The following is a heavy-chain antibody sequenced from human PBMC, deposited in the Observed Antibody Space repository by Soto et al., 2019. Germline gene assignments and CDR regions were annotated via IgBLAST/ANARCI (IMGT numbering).Heavy chain of an antibody. Sequence: ETLSLTCTVSGDSISSYYWSWLRQPPGKGLEWIGYFYYTGAIIYNPSLKSRVTISGDTSKNEFSLKMRSVTAADTAVYYCAGGRVGRSCFDPWGQGTLVTVSS. CDR1: GDSISSYY. V-gene: IGHV4-59*01. CDR2: FYYTGAI. J-gene: IGHJ5*02. CDR3: AGGRVGRSCFDP.